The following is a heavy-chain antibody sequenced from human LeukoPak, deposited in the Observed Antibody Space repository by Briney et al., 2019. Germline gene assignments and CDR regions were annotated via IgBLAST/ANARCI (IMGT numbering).Heavy chain of an antibody. CDR3: ARDILTGSQSRFQH. CDR2: TSSSSSTI. J-gene: IGHJ1*01. D-gene: IGHD3-9*01. Sequence: GGSLRLSCAASGFTFSSYSMTWVRQAPGKGLEWVSYTSSSSSTIYYADSVKGRFTISRDNAKNSLYLQMNSLRAEDTAVYYCARDILTGSQSRFQHWGQGTLVTVSS. CDR1: GFTFSSYS. V-gene: IGHV3-48*04.